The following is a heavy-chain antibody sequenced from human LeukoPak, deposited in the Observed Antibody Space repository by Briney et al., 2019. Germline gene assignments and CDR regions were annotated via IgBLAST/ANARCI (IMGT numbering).Heavy chain of an antibody. CDR1: GFTFSSYS. V-gene: IGHV3-21*01. CDR3: ARDPGYSGYVNYFDY. D-gene: IGHD5-12*01. CDR2: ISSSSSYI. Sequence: PGGSLRLSCAASGFTFSSYSMNWVRQAPGKGLEWVSSISSSSSYIYYADSVKGRFTISRDNAKNSLYLQMNSLRAEDTAVYYCARDPGYSGYVNYFDYRGQGTLVTVSS. J-gene: IGHJ4*02.